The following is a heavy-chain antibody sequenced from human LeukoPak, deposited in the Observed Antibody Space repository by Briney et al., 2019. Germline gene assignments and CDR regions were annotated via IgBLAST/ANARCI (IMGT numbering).Heavy chain of an antibody. CDR3: ARERGFYYDGSVDF. D-gene: IGHD3-22*01. CDR2: ISGSGGST. CDR1: GFTFSSYA. Sequence: GGSLRLSCAASGFTFSSYAMSWVRQAPGKGLEWVSAISGSGGSTYYADSVKGRFTISRDNSKNTLYLQMNSLRAEDTAVYYCARERGFYYDGSVDFWGPGTLVTVSS. V-gene: IGHV3-23*01. J-gene: IGHJ4*02.